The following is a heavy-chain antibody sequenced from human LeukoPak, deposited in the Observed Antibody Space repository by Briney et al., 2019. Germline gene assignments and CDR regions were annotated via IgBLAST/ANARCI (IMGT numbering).Heavy chain of an antibody. Sequence: ASAKVSCKASGYTFTGYYMHWVRQAPGQGLEWMGWINPNSGGTNYAQRFQGRVTMTRDTSISTAYMELSRLISDDTAVYYCARVGYFASGNFYNDRGGFDYWGQGTLVTVSS. CDR2: INPNSGGT. CDR3: ARVGYFASGNFYNDRGGFDY. J-gene: IGHJ4*02. CDR1: GYTFTGYY. V-gene: IGHV1-2*02. D-gene: IGHD3-10*01.